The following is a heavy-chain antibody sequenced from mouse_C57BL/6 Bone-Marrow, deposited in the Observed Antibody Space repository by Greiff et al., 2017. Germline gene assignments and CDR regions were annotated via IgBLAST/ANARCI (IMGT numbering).Heavy chain of an antibody. J-gene: IGHJ4*01. CDR2: IYPRSGNT. Sequence: VQLQQPGAELARPGASVKLSCKASGYTFTSYGLSWVKQRTGQGLEWIGEIYPRSGNTYYNEKFKGKATLTADKSSSPAYMELRSLTSEDSAVCLCAGEYYAMDDWGQGTSVTVSS. V-gene: IGHV1-81*01. CDR3: AGEYYAMDD. CDR1: GYTFTSYG.